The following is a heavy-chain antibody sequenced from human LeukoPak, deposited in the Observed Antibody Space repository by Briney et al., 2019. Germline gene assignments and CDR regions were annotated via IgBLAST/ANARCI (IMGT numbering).Heavy chain of an antibody. Sequence: GFLRLSCAASRFTFSSYEMNWVRQAPGKGLEWVSYISSSGSTIYYADSVKGRFTISRDNAKNSLYLQMNSLRAEDTAVYYCARVGYSYDFDYWGQGTLVTVSS. CDR3: ARVGYSYDFDY. J-gene: IGHJ4*02. V-gene: IGHV3-48*03. CDR2: ISSSGSTI. CDR1: RFTFSSYE. D-gene: IGHD5-18*01.